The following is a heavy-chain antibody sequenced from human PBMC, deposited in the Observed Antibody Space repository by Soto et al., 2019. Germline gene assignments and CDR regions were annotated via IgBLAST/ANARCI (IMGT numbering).Heavy chain of an antibody. CDR2: IIPIFTTT. D-gene: IGHD6-13*01. V-gene: IGHV1-69*12. J-gene: IGHJ3*02. CDR1: GGTFSNHA. Sequence: QVHLVQSGAEVKKPGSSVKVSCKASGGTFSNHAINWVRQAPGQGLEWMGRIIPIFTTTNYAQKFQGRVTITADESKITAYMELSSLKHDDTAVYYCAREVAADGTFREDVFDIWGQGTFVTVSS. CDR3: AREVAADGTFREDVFDI.